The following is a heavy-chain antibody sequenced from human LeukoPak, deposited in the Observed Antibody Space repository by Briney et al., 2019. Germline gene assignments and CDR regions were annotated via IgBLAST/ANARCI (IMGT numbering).Heavy chain of an antibody. V-gene: IGHV4-39*01. Sequence: SETLSLTCTVSGGSISSSSYYWGWIRQPPGKGLEWIGEINHSGSTNYNPSLKSRVTISVDTSKNQFSLKLSSVTAADTAVYYCARHPYYYYDSSGHRGGKNWFDPWGQGTLVTVSS. CDR3: ARHPYYYYDSSGHRGGKNWFDP. CDR2: INHSGST. D-gene: IGHD3-22*01. CDR1: GGSISSSSYY. J-gene: IGHJ5*02.